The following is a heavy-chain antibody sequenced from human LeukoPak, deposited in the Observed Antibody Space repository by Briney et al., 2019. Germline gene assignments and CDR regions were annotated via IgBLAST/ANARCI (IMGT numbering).Heavy chain of an antibody. D-gene: IGHD1-26*01. CDR2: INPNSGGT. J-gene: IGHJ5*02. Sequence: ASVKVSCTASGYTFTDYYIHWLRQAPGQGLEWMGWINPNSGGTNYAQKFQGWVTMTRDTSINTAYMELSRLKSDDTAVYYCARGRLTGSDDHWGQGTLVTVSS. CDR3: ARGRLTGSDDH. CDR1: GYTFTDYY. V-gene: IGHV1-2*04.